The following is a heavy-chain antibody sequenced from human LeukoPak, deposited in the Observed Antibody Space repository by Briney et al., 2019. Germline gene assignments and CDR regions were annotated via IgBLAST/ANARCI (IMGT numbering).Heavy chain of an antibody. CDR1: GYTFTGYY. D-gene: IGHD1-26*01. V-gene: IGHV1-2*02. Sequence: GASVKVSCKASGYTFTGYYIHWVRQAPGQGLGWMGWISPNSGDTRYAQKFQGRVTMTRGTSINTAYMELSSLRPDDTALYYCVREPGGSSPFDYWGQGTLVTVSS. J-gene: IGHJ4*02. CDR2: ISPNSGDT. CDR3: VREPGGSSPFDY.